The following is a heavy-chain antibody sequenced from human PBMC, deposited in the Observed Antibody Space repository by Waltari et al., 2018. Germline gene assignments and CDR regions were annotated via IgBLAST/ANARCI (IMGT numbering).Heavy chain of an antibody. CDR1: GFTFRSYS. J-gene: IGHJ4*02. CDR2: ISSSSSYI. CDR3: ARSAAAAGSDY. Sequence: EVQLVESGGGLVKPGGSLRLSCAASGFTFRSYSMHWVRQAPGKGLEWVSSISSSSSYIYYADSVKGRFTISRDNAKNSLYLQMNSLRAEDTAVYYCARSAAAAGSDYWGQGTLVTVSS. D-gene: IGHD6-13*01. V-gene: IGHV3-21*01.